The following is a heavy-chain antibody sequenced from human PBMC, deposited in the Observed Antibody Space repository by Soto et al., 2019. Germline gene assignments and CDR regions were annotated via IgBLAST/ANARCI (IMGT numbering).Heavy chain of an antibody. V-gene: IGHV1-69*13. D-gene: IGHD2-2*01. J-gene: IGHJ6*02. CDR2: IIPISGTA. CDR3: ARSQGSSTTLEIYYYYYYGMDV. Sequence: GASVKVSCKASGGTFSSYAISWVRQAPGQGLEWMGGIIPISGTANYAQKFQGRVTITADESTSTAYMELSSLRSEDTAVYYCARSQGSSTTLEIYYYYYYGMDVWGQGTTVPVSS. CDR1: GGTFSSYA.